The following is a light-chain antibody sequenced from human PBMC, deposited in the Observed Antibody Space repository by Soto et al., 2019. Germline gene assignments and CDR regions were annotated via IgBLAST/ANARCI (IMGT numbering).Light chain of an antibody. V-gene: IGLV2-14*01. Sequence: QSALTQPASVSGSPGQSIAISCTGTSSDVGGYDYVSWYQQQPDKAPKLMIYEVTKRPSGVSNRFSGSKSGNTASLTISGLQADEEDDYYCSFHTSVSTLVFGTGTKLTVL. J-gene: IGLJ1*01. CDR2: EVT. CDR3: SFHTSVSTLV. CDR1: SSDVGGYDY.